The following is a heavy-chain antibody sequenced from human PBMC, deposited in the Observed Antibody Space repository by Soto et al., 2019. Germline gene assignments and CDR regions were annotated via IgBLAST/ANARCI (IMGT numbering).Heavy chain of an antibody. Sequence: SETLSLTCAVYGGSFSGYYWSWIRQPPGKGLEWIGEINHSGSTNYNPPLKSRVTISVDTSKNQFSLKLSSVTAADTAVYYCASVTPSPPRVGATRSGAFDIWGQGTMVTVSS. CDR3: ASVTPSPPRVGATRSGAFDI. V-gene: IGHV4-34*01. CDR2: INHSGST. CDR1: GGSFSGYY. J-gene: IGHJ3*02. D-gene: IGHD1-26*01.